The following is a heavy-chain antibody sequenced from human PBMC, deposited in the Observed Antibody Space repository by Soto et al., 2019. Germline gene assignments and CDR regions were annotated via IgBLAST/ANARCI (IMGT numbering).Heavy chain of an antibody. CDR3: ARGGHVVVVTAALDY. CDR1: GDTFTDYY. CDR2: VNPSGGHT. Sequence: QVQLVQYGAEVKKPGASVKVSCKASGDTFTDYYIHWVRQAPGQGLEWMGTVNPSGGHTTYAQHFLGRMTXTXXXSXXTLSMELTSLTSEDTAVYYCARGGHVVVVTAALDYWGQGTLVTVSS. D-gene: IGHD2-21*02. V-gene: IGHV1-46*01. J-gene: IGHJ4*02.